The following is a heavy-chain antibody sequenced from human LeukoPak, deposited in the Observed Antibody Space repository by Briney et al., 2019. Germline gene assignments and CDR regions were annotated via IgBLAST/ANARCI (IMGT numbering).Heavy chain of an antibody. CDR1: GFTSSSYW. CDR2: IKQDGSEK. D-gene: IGHD2-2*01. J-gene: IGHJ6*02. Sequence: GGSLRLSCAASGFTSSSYWMSWVRQAPGKGLEWVANIKQDGSEKYYVDSVKGRFTISRDNAKNSLYLQMNSLRAEDTAVYYCARDLLVGYYGMDVWGQGTTVTVSS. CDR3: ARDLLVGYYGMDV. V-gene: IGHV3-7*01.